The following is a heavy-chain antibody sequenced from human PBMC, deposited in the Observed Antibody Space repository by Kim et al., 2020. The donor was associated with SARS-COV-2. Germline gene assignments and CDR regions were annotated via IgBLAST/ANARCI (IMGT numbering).Heavy chain of an antibody. Sequence: TYYADSVKGRFTISRDNSKNTLYLQMNSLRAEDTAVYYCASSGGYYGLDYWGQGTLVTVSS. V-gene: IGHV3-66*01. J-gene: IGHJ4*02. D-gene: IGHD3-3*01. CDR2: T. CDR3: ASSGGYYGLDY.